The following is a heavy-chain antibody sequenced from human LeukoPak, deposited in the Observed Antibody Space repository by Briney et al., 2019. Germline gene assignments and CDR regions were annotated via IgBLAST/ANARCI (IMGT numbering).Heavy chain of an antibody. D-gene: IGHD3-10*01. J-gene: IGHJ4*02. CDR1: GGSISSGDYY. Sequence: SETLSLTCTVSGGSISSGDYYWSWIRQPPGKGLEWIGYIYYSGSTYYSPSLKSRLTISVDTSKNQFSLKLSSVTAADTAVYYCARGDRGSGSWTFDYWGKGTLVTVSS. CDR3: ARGDRGSGSWTFDY. V-gene: IGHV4-30-4*01. CDR2: IYYSGST.